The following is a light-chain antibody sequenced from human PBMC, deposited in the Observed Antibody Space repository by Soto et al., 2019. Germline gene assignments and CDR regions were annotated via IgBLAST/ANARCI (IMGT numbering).Light chain of an antibody. CDR2: GAS. Sequence: EIVMTQXPATLSVSPGERATLSCRASQSVSSNLAWYQQKPGQAPRLLIYGASTRATGIPARFSGSGSGTEFTLTISSLQSEDFAVYYCQQYNNWPPVTFGPGTKVDIK. V-gene: IGKV3-15*01. CDR3: QQYNNWPPVT. J-gene: IGKJ3*01. CDR1: QSVSSN.